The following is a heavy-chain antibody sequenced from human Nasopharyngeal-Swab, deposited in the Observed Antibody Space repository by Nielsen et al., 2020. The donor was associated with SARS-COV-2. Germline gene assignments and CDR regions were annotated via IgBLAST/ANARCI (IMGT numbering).Heavy chain of an antibody. CDR2: ISSSDSTT. J-gene: IGHJ4*02. V-gene: IGHV3-48*03. D-gene: IGHD6-19*01. CDR3: ARADSSGWFFSD. Sequence: VRQAPGKGLGWVSYISSSDSTTYYADSVKGRFTISRDNAKNSLYLQMNSLRVEDTGVYYCARADSSGWFFSDWGRGTLVTVS.